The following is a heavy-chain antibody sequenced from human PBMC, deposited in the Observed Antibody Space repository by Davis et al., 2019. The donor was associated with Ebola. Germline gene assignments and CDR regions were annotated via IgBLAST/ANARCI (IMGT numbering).Heavy chain of an antibody. V-gene: IGHV3-33*01. CDR3: ARRNRLLWFGELLSPYYGMDV. J-gene: IGHJ6*02. D-gene: IGHD3-10*01. Sequence: GESLKISCAASGFTFSSYGMHWVRQAPGKGLEWVAVIWYDGSNKYYADSVKGRFTISRDNAKNSLYLQMNSLRDEDTAVYYCARRNRLLWFGELLSPYYGMDVWGQGTTVTVSS. CDR2: IWYDGSNK. CDR1: GFTFSSYG.